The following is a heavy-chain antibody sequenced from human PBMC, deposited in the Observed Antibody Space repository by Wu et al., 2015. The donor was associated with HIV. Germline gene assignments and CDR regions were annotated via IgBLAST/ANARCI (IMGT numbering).Heavy chain of an antibody. D-gene: IGHD2-15*01. CDR3: ARLGYEANRYCSGGSCYSYSVYYYYGMDV. Sequence: QVQLVQSGAEVKKPGSSVKVSCKASGGTFSSYAISWVRQAPGQGLEWMGGIIPIFGTANYAQKFQGRVTITTDESTSTAYMELSSLRSEDTAVYYCARLGYEANRYCSGGSCYSYSVYYYYGMDVWGQGTTVTVSS. CDR2: IIPIFGTA. V-gene: IGHV1-69*05. CDR1: GGTFSSYA. J-gene: IGHJ6*02.